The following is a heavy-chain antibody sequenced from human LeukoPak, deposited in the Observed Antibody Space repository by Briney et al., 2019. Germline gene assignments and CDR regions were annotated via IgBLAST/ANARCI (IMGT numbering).Heavy chain of an antibody. D-gene: IGHD5-12*01. J-gene: IGHJ4*02. CDR2: ISAYNGNT. CDR1: GYTFTSYG. V-gene: IGHV1-18*01. Sequence: GASVKVSCKASGYTFTSYGISWVRQAPGQGLEWMGWISAYNGNTNYAQKFQGRVTMTRDTSISTAYMELSRLRSDDTAVYYCARGYSGYADFDYWGQGTLVTVSS. CDR3: ARGYSGYADFDY.